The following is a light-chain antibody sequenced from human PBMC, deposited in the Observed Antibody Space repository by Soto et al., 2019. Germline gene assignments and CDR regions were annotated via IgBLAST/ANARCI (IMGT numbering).Light chain of an antibody. CDR2: GAS. J-gene: IGKJ4*01. V-gene: IGKV3-15*01. Sequence: MTQSPATLSVSPGERVSLSCRASQSISTNLAWYQQKPGQAPRLLIYGASTRDTHIPDRFSGTGSETEFTLSVSSLQSEDFAIYYCQQYYDVPLVTFGGGTRVEI. CDR1: QSISTN. CDR3: QQYYDVPLVT.